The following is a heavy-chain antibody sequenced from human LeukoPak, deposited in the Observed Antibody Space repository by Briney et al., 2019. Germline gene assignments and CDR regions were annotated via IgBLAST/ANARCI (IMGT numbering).Heavy chain of an antibody. CDR2: IYYSGST. CDR3: ARAGIAAAGPDY. D-gene: IGHD6-13*01. J-gene: IGHJ4*02. Sequence: SETLSLTCTVSGGSISSYYWSWIRQPPGKGLEWIGYIYYSGSTNYNPSLKSRVTISVDTSKNQFSLKLSSVTAADTAVYYCARAGIAAAGPDYWGQGTLVTVSS. CDR1: GGSISSYY. V-gene: IGHV4-59*12.